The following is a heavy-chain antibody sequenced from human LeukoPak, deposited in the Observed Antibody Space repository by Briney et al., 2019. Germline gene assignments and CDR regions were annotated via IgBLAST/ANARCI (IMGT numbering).Heavy chain of an antibody. CDR2: FDPEDGET. J-gene: IGHJ4*02. CDR3: ATAHPHYYDSSGYYYFDY. D-gene: IGHD3-22*01. CDR1: GYTLTELS. Sequence: ASVKVSCKVSGYTLTELSMHRVRQAPGKGLEWMGGFDPEDGETIYAQKFQGRVTMTEDTSTDTAYMELSSLRSEDTAVYYCATAHPHYYDSSGYYYFDYWGQGTLVTVSS. V-gene: IGHV1-24*01.